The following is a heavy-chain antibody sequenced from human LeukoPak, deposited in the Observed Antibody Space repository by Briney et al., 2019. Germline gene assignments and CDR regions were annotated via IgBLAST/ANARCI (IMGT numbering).Heavy chain of an antibody. Sequence: GGSLRLSCAASGFTFSSYAMSWVRQAPGKGLEWVSAISGSGGSTYYADSVKGRFTISRDNSKNTLYLQMNSLRAEDTAVYYCAKGPHYYDSSGYLFDYWGQGTLVTVSS. V-gene: IGHV3-23*01. CDR3: AKGPHYYDSSGYLFDY. D-gene: IGHD3-22*01. CDR1: GFTFSSYA. J-gene: IGHJ4*02. CDR2: ISGSGGST.